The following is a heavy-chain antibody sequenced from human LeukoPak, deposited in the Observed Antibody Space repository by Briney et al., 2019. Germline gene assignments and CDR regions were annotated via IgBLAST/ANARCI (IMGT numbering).Heavy chain of an antibody. CDR2: IKQDGSEK. Sequence: GGSLRLSCAASGFTFSNYWMNWVRQAPGKGLEWVASIKQDGSEKSYVDSVKGRFSISRDNAKNSLYLQMNSLRAGDTAVYYCARGDFGSSGLGSWGQGTLVTVSS. CDR3: ARGDFGSSGLGS. J-gene: IGHJ5*01. CDR1: GFTFSNYW. V-gene: IGHV3-7*01. D-gene: IGHD6-19*01.